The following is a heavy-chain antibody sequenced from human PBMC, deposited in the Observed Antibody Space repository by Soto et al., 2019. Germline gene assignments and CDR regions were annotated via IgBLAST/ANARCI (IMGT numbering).Heavy chain of an antibody. CDR1: GYTFTSYG. Sequence: QVQLVQSGAEVKKPGASVKVSCKASGYTFTSYGISWVRQAPGQGLEWMGWFSAYNGNTNYAQKLQGRATTTTDTSTSTAYMRLRSLRTDHTAVYYCARDRYCSGGSCYHFDYWGQGTLVTVSS. CDR3: ARDRYCSGGSCYHFDY. V-gene: IGHV1-18*01. J-gene: IGHJ4*02. CDR2: FSAYNGNT. D-gene: IGHD2-15*01.